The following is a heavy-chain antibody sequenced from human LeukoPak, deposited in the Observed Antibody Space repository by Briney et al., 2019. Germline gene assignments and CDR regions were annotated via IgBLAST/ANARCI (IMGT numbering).Heavy chain of an antibody. CDR1: IFTFSSYP. CDR2: IGDRGGNT. CDR3: AKGGIMQSSSPGLQYFDL. D-gene: IGHD6-6*01. V-gene: IGHV3-23*01. J-gene: IGHJ2*01. Sequence: GVSLRLSCAASIFTFSSYPMSWVPHAPGKGLEGVSVIGDRGGNTYYADSVKGRFTISRDNSKNTLYLQMNSLRAEDTAVYYCAKGGIMQSSSPGLQYFDLWGRGTLVSVSS.